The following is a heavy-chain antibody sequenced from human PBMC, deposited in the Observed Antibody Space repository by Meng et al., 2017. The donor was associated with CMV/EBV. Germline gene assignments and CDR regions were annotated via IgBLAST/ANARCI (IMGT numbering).Heavy chain of an antibody. Sequence: SVKVSCKASGGTFSSNSITWVRQAPGQGLEWTGRTIPILGIADYAQKFQGRLTNTADKSTRTAFMELSSLRSEDTAVYYCARSLGPPFGDLLYLWGQGTLVTVSS. CDR1: GGTFSSNS. D-gene: IGHD3-10*01. CDR2: TIPILGIA. J-gene: IGHJ5*02. V-gene: IGHV1-69*02. CDR3: ARSLGPPFGDLLYL.